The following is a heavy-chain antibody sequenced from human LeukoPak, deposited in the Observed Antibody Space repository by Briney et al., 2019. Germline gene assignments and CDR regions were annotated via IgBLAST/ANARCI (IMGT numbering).Heavy chain of an antibody. Sequence: GRSLRLSCAASGFTFSSYGMHWVRQAPGKGLEWVAVISYDGSNKYYADSVKGRFTISRDNSKNTLYLQMNSLRAEDTAVYYCARDKRVATSYYYYYYMDVWGKGTTVTVSS. V-gene: IGHV3-30*03. CDR1: GFTFSSYG. D-gene: IGHD5-12*01. J-gene: IGHJ6*03. CDR2: ISYDGSNK. CDR3: ARDKRVATSYYYYYYMDV.